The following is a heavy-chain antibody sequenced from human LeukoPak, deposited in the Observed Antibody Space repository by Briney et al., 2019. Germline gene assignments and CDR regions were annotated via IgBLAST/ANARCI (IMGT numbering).Heavy chain of an antibody. J-gene: IGHJ3*02. Sequence: GGSLRLSCSASGFTFSRYAMHWVRQAPGKGLEYVSAISSSGGSTYYADSVKGRFTISRDNSKDTLYLQMSSLRAEDTTAYYCVKSAGFDWLSPLDAFDIWGQGTMVTVSS. CDR1: GFTFSRYA. D-gene: IGHD3-9*01. CDR2: ISSSGGST. V-gene: IGHV3-64D*06. CDR3: VKSAGFDWLSPLDAFDI.